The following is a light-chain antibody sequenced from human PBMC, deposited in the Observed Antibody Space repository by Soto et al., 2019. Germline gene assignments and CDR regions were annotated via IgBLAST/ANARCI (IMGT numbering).Light chain of an antibody. CDR1: QSISRG. CDR3: QQYNSHSGT. Sequence: IQMTQSPSTLSSSVGDRVTITCRASQSISRGLAWYQQKPGKAPNLLIYDASTLESGVPSRFSGSGSGTEFTLTISSLQPDDFATYYCQQYNSHSGTFGQGTKVDIK. J-gene: IGKJ1*01. CDR2: DAS. V-gene: IGKV1-5*01.